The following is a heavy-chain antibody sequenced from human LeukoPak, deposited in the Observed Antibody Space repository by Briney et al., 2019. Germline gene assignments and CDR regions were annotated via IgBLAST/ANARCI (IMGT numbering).Heavy chain of an antibody. V-gene: IGHV5-51*01. D-gene: IGHD6-13*01. Sequence: GESLKISCKGSGYNFISYWIGWVRQMPGKGLEWMGIIYPGDSDTRYSPSFQGQVTISADKSSTAYLQWSSLEVSDTAMYYCARDIAPDLRNAFDIWGQGTMVTVSS. J-gene: IGHJ3*02. CDR2: IYPGDSDT. CDR3: ARDIAPDLRNAFDI. CDR1: GYNFISYW.